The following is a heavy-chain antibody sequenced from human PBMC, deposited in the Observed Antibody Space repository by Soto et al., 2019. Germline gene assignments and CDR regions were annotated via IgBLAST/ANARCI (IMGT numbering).Heavy chain of an antibody. V-gene: IGHV4-34*01. D-gene: IGHD2-15*01. CDR2: INHSGST. J-gene: IGHJ6*03. Sequence: QVQLQQWGAGLLKPSETLSLTCSVYGGSFSGYYWSWIRQHPGKGLDWIGEINHSGSTNYNPSLKSRVTIAVDTSKNKFSLKLSSVIAADTAVYYCARGGGSVVGVADTYYYYMDVWGTGTTVTVSS. CDR1: GGSFSGYY. CDR3: ARGGGSVVGVADTYYYYMDV.